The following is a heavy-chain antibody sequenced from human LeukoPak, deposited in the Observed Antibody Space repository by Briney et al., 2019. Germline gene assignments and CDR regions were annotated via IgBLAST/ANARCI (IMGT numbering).Heavy chain of an antibody. Sequence: SETLSPTCAVYGGSFSGYYWSWIRQPPGKGLEWIGEINHSGSTNYNPSLKSRVTISVDTSKNQFSLKLSSVTAADTAVYYCARGLVWAAAGFYYFDYWGQGTLVTVSS. V-gene: IGHV4-34*01. D-gene: IGHD6-13*01. CDR1: GGSFSGYY. J-gene: IGHJ4*02. CDR3: ARGLVWAAAGFYYFDY. CDR2: INHSGST.